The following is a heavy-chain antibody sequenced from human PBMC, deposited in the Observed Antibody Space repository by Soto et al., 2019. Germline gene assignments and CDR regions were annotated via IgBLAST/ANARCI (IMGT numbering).Heavy chain of an antibody. CDR3: ARVGPPPFYYFGC. V-gene: IGHV4-31*03. CDR1: GGSINSGGYY. CDR2: IYYSGST. Sequence: QVQLQESGPGLVKPSQTLSLTCTVSGGSINSGGYYWSWIRQHPGKGLEWIGYIYYSGSTYYNPSLKIRVTIAVDTPKNQFSLKLSSVTAADTAVYYCARVGPPPFYYFGCWGQGTLVTVSS. J-gene: IGHJ4*02.